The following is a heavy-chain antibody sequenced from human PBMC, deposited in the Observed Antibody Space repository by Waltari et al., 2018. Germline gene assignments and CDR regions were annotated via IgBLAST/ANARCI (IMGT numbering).Heavy chain of an antibody. J-gene: IGHJ4*02. CDR1: GFTFSSYA. D-gene: IGHD6-13*01. CDR3: AKSRIKGIAAAEGDY. CDR2: IYSGGST. Sequence: EVQLLESGGGLVQPGGSLRLSCAASGFTFSSYAMSWVRQAPGKGLEWVSVIYSGGSTYYADSVKGRFTISRDNSKNTLYLQMNSLRAEDTAVYYCAKSRIKGIAAAEGDYWGQGTLVTVSS. V-gene: IGHV3-23*03.